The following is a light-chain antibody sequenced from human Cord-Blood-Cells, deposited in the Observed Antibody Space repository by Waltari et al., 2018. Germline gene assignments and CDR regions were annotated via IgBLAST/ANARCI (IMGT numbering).Light chain of an antibody. CDR1: SSDVGGYNY. J-gene: IGLJ1*01. V-gene: IGLV2-8*01. Sequence: QSALTQPPSAPGSPGQSVTISCTGTSSDVGGYNYVSWYKQPPGKAPKLMIYEVSKRPSGVPDRFSGSKSGNTASLTVSGLQAEDEADYYCSSYAGSNNYVFGTGTKVTVL. CDR2: EVS. CDR3: SSYAGSNNYV.